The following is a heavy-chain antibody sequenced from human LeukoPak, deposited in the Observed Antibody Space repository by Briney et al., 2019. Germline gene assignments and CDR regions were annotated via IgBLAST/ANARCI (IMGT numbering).Heavy chain of an antibody. V-gene: IGHV4-34*01. Sequence: SETLSLTCAVYGGSFSGYYWSWIRQPPGKGLEWIGEINHSGSTNYNPSLKSRVTISVDTSKNQFSLKLSSVTAADTAVYYCARAPRRNYYDSSGWSPYYYMDVWGKGTTVTISS. CDR2: INHSGST. J-gene: IGHJ6*03. D-gene: IGHD3-22*01. CDR3: ARAPRRNYYDSSGWSPYYYMDV. CDR1: GGSFSGYY.